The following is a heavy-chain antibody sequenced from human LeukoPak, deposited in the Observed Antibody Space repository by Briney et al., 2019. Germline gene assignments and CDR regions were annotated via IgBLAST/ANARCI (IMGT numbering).Heavy chain of an antibody. V-gene: IGHV3-64*01. CDR1: GFTFSTYA. Sequence: PGGSLRLSCAASGFTFSTYAMHWVRQAPGKGLEYVSAISSNGGSTFYANFLKGRFTTSRDNSKNTLYLQMGSLRVEDMAVYYCARGGSMIVMGPDYWGQGTLVTVSS. CDR3: ARGGSMIVMGPDY. D-gene: IGHD3-22*01. J-gene: IGHJ4*02. CDR2: ISSNGGST.